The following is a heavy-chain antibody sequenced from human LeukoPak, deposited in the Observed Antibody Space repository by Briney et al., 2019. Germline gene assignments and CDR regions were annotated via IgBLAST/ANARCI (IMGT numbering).Heavy chain of an antibody. J-gene: IGHJ6*03. CDR3: ARLGHCGETNCYSDFYYMDV. D-gene: IGHD2-21*01. CDR1: GGTFSNYA. V-gene: IGHV1-69*01. CDR2: IIPVFEKP. Sequence: ASVKVSCKASGGTFSNYAVSWVRQAPGQGLEWMGGIIPVFEKPNYARKFQDRVTITADESTATAYMELSSLTSEDTAIYFCARLGHCGETNCYSDFYYMDVWGKGTTVIVSS.